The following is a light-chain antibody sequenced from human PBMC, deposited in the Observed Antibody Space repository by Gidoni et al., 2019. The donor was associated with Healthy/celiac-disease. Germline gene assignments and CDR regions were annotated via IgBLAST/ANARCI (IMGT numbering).Light chain of an antibody. CDR1: QSISSW. J-gene: IGKJ1*01. Sequence: DIQITQSPSTLSASVGDRVTITCRASQSISSWLAWYQQKPGKAPKLLIYKASSLESGVPSRFSGSGSGTEFTLTISSLQPDDCATYYCQQYNSYSRGWTFGQGTKVEIK. CDR2: KAS. CDR3: QQYNSYSRGWT. V-gene: IGKV1-5*03.